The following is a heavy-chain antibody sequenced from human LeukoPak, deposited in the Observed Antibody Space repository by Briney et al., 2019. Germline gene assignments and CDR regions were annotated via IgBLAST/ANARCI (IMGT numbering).Heavy chain of an antibody. D-gene: IGHD3-9*01. CDR3: ARGDILTGYYNGFDY. CDR2: MNPNSGNT. J-gene: IGHJ4*02. CDR1: GYTFTSYD. V-gene: IGHV1-8*01. Sequence: ASVKVSCKASGYTFTSYDINWVRQAAGQGLEWMGWMNPNSGNTGYAQKFQGRVTMTRNTSISTAYMELSSLRSEDTAVYYCARGDILTGYYNGFDYWGQGTLVTVSS.